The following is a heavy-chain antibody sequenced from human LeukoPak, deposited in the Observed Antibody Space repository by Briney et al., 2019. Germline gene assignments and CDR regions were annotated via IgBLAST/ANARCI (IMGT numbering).Heavy chain of an antibody. J-gene: IGHJ4*02. CDR2: IRYDATNK. Sequence: GGSLRLSCTASGFTFSDYGMHWVRQAPGKGLEWVAFIRYDATNKHYADSVKGRFTISRDNSKNTLYLQMNSLRAEDTALYHCARVRGNPDNYYDSSGYYLYYFDYWGQGTLVTVSS. D-gene: IGHD3-22*01. CDR1: GFTFSDYG. V-gene: IGHV3-30*02. CDR3: ARVRGNPDNYYDSSGYYLYYFDY.